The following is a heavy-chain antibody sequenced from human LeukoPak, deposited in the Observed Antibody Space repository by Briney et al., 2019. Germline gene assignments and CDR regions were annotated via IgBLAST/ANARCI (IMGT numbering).Heavy chain of an antibody. CDR1: GFTFSSSA. Sequence: GGSLRLSCAASGFTFSSSAMSWVRQAPGKGLEWVSSISGSGGSTYYADSVKGRFTISRDNSKSTLYIQMNSLRAEDTAVYYCARAKPKNMVRGLIMRRESRYYFDYWGQGTLVTVSS. CDR3: ARAKPKNMVRGLIMRRESRYYFDY. V-gene: IGHV3-23*01. CDR2: ISGSGGST. D-gene: IGHD3-10*01. J-gene: IGHJ4*02.